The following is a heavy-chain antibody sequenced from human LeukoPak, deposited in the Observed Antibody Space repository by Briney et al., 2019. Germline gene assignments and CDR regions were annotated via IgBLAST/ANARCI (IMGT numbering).Heavy chain of an antibody. J-gene: IGHJ6*02. CDR3: TRTYYYDSSGYSPPKRYYYYYGMDV. V-gene: IGHV3-23*01. CDR2: ISDSGGRT. CDR1: GFTFSSYA. D-gene: IGHD3-22*01. Sequence: GGSLRLSCAASGFTFSSYAMSWVRQAPGKGLEWVSAISDSGGRTYYADSVKGRFTISGDNSKNTLYLQMNSLRAEDTAVYYCTRTYYYDSSGYSPPKRYYYYYGMDVWGQGTTVTVSS.